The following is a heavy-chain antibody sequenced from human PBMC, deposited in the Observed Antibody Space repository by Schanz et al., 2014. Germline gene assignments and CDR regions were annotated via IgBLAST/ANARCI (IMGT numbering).Heavy chain of an antibody. D-gene: IGHD1-26*01. CDR3: ARGGATRFDY. V-gene: IGHV3-9*01. J-gene: IGHJ4*02. CDR2: ISWESVNI. Sequence: EVNLVESGGGLVQPGTSLRLSCAASGFTFDDYAMHWVRQVPGKGLEWVSGISWESVNIDYGDSVKGRFTISRDNAKNSLYLQMNSLRDEDTAVYYCARGGATRFDYWGQGTLVTVSS. CDR1: GFTFDDYA.